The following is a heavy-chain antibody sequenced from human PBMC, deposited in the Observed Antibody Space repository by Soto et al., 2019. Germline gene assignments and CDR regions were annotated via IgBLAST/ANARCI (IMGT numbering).Heavy chain of an antibody. CDR1: GDSISSGDYL. Sequence: QVQLQESGPGLVRPSQTLSLTCTVSGDSISSGDYLWSWIRQSPGKGLEWLGYIYHNGYTLYNPYLKGRVTMSVDTSKTQFSLKLSSVTAADTAVYSCARDRETLSYWGQGTLVTVSS. V-gene: IGHV4-30-4*01. CDR2: IYHNGYT. D-gene: IGHD1-26*01. CDR3: ARDRETLSY. J-gene: IGHJ4*02.